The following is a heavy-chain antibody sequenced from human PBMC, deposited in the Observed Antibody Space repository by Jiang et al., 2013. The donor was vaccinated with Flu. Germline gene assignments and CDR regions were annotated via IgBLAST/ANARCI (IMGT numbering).Heavy chain of an antibody. V-gene: IGHV1-2*02. Sequence: SGAEVKKPGASVKVSCWASGYTFSDYYIHWVRQAPGQGLEWMGWINPNGGGTNYAQKYQGRVTMTGDTSISTAYMELSGLRSDDTAVYFCARASVSESLHSWGQGTLVTISS. CDR1: GYTFSDYY. CDR2: INPNGGGT. J-gene: IGHJ4*02. D-gene: IGHD5/OR15-5a*01. CDR3: ARASVSESLHS.